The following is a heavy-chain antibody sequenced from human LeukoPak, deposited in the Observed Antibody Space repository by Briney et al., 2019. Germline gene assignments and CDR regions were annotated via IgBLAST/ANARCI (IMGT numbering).Heavy chain of an antibody. D-gene: IGHD2/OR15-2a*01. V-gene: IGHV3-48*01. CDR1: GFIFSSSG. J-gene: IGHJ4*02. CDR2: IGTNSRTT. Sequence: GGSLRLSCAASGFIFSSSGMNWVRQAPGKGLEWVSFIGTNSRTTYYGDSVKGRFTISRDNAKNSLFLQMESLRAEDTAVYYCAKDFLIDPLWGQGTLVTVSS. CDR3: AKDFLIDPL.